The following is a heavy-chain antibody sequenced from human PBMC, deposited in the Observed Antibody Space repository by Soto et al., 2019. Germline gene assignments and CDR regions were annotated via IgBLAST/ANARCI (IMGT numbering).Heavy chain of an antibody. CDR1: GYSFTSYW. J-gene: IGHJ6*02. V-gene: IGHV5-10-1*01. CDR2: IDPSDSYT. D-gene: IGHD3-9*01. CDR3: ARDLTEGYYYYGMDV. Sequence: HGESLKISCKGSGYSFTSYWISWVRQMPGKGLEWMGRIDPSDSYTNYSPSFQGHVTISADKSISTAYLQWSSLKASDTAMYYCARDLTEGYYYYGMDVWGQGTTVTVSS.